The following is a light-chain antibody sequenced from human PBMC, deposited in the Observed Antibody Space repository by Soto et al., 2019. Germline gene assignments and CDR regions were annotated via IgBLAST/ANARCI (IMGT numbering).Light chain of an antibody. CDR1: HSISSY. Sequence: DIQMTQSPSSLSASVGDRVTITCRASHSISSYLNWYQQKPGKAPKLLIYAASSLQSGVPSRFSGSGSGTDFTLTISSLQPEDFAIYYCQQTYTTPEITFGQGTRLEIK. CDR3: QQTYTTPEIT. CDR2: AAS. J-gene: IGKJ5*01. V-gene: IGKV1-39*01.